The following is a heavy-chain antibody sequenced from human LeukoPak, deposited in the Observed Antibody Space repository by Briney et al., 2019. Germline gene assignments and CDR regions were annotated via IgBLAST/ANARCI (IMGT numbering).Heavy chain of an antibody. V-gene: IGHV3-21*04. J-gene: IGHJ4*02. CDR3: ARLYYGSGLSDF. CDR2: ISTRSTYI. Sequence: PGGSLRLSCAASGFTFSRYTMNWVRQAPGKGLEWVSSISTRSTYIYYADSVKGRFTISGDNAKNSLYLQMNSLRAEDTAIYYCARLYYGSGLSDFWGQGTLVTVSS. CDR1: GFTFSRYT. D-gene: IGHD3-10*01.